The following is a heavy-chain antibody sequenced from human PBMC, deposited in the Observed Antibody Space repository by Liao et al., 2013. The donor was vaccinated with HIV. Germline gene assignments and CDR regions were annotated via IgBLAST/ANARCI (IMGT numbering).Heavy chain of an antibody. CDR1: GDYGGTFSEYY. J-gene: IGHJ2*01. CDR3: ARGPITTVTVSYYYFDL. CDR2: IYASGHT. V-gene: IGHV4-59*10. Sequence: QVRLQQWGTGRLKPSETLSLTCAVYGDYGGTFSEYYGTWIRQSPGRGLEWIGRIYASGHTNFNPSLRSRVTMSVDTSRSQFSLDLTSVTAADSAVYYCARGPITTVTVSYYYFDLWGRGTLVTVSS. D-gene: IGHD4-17*01.